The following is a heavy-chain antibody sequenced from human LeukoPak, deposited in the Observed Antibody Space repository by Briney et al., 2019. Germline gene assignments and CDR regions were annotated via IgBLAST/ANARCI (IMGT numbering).Heavy chain of an antibody. V-gene: IGHV4-38-2*02. D-gene: IGHD3-10*01. CDR3: ARDRIYGSGSDHFDY. CDR1: GYSIRSGYY. J-gene: IGHJ4*02. Sequence: SETLSLTCTVSGYSIRSGYYWGCIRQPPGKGLEWIGSIYHSGSIYHNPSLRSRVTISVDTSKNQFSLKLSSVTAADPAVYYCARDRIYGSGSDHFDYWGQGTLVTVSS. CDR2: IYHSGSI.